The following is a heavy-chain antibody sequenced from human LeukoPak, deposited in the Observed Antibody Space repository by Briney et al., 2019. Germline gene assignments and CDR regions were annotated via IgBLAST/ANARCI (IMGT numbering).Heavy chain of an antibody. Sequence: GGSLRLSCAASGFTFSSYSMNWVRQAPGKGLEWVSSISSSSSYIYYADSVKGRFTISRDNAKNSLYLQMNSLRAEDTAVYYCARGAGYCSSTSCSPGGYYYYYMDVWGKGTTITVSS. CDR3: ARGAGYCSSTSCSPGGYYYYYMDV. CDR1: GFTFSSYS. D-gene: IGHD2-2*01. CDR2: ISSSSSYI. V-gene: IGHV3-21*01. J-gene: IGHJ6*03.